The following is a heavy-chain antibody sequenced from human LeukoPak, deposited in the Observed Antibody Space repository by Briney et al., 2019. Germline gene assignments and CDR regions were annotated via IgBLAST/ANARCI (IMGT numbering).Heavy chain of an antibody. J-gene: IGHJ3*02. V-gene: IGHV4-39*01. CDR2: IYYSGST. CDR3: ARHVGAYDTFDM. CDR1: GGSISSSSYY. Sequence: SETLSLTCTVSGGSISSSSYYCGWIRQPPGKGLEWIGSIYYSGSTYYNPSLKSRVTISVDTSKNQFSLKLTSVTAADTAVYYCARHVGAYDTFDMWGQGTMVTVSS. D-gene: IGHD1-26*01.